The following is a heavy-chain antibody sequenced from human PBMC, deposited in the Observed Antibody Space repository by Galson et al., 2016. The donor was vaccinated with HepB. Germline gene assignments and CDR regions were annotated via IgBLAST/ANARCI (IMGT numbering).Heavy chain of an antibody. CDR1: GDSFPSYW. D-gene: IGHD6-19*01. V-gene: IGHV5-51*01. Sequence: QSGAEVKKTGESLKISCKGSGDSFPSYWIGWVRQMPGKGLEQMAIIYPGDSDTRYSPSFQGRVTISVDKSISTAYLHWSSLKPSDTAIYYCARRSQRGWAGGQGTLVTVSS. CDR2: IYPGDSDT. J-gene: IGHJ1*01. CDR3: ARRSQRGWA.